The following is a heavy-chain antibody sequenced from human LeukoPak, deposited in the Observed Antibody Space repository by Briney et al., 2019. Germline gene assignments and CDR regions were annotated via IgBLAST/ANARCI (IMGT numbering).Heavy chain of an antibody. V-gene: IGHV4-39*01. CDR3: ARMNYDFWSGYLNWFDP. D-gene: IGHD3-3*01. J-gene: IGHJ5*02. CDR2: IYYSGST. Sequence: SQTLSLTCTVSGGSISSSSYYWGWIRQPPGKGLEWIGSIYYSGSTYYNPSLKSRVTISVDTSKNQFSLKLSSVTAADTAVYYCARMNYDFWSGYLNWFDPWGQGTLVTVSS. CDR1: GGSISSSSYY.